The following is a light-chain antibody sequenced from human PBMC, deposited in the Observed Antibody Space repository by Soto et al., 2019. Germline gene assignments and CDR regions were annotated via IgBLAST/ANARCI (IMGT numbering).Light chain of an antibody. CDR3: QQYNNWLT. CDR1: QSVSSN. V-gene: IGKV3-15*01. Sequence: EIVMTQSPATLSVFPGKKATKSSSASQSVSSNLAWYQKKPGQAPRLLIYGASTRATGIPARFSGSGSGTEFTLTISSLQSEDFAVYYCQQYNNWLTFGQGTRLEIK. J-gene: IGKJ5*01. CDR2: GAS.